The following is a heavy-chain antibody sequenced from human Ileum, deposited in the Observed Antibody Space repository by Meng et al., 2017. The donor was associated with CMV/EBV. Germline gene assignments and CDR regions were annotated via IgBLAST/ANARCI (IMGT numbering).Heavy chain of an antibody. CDR1: AFTFSDYS. Sequence: GESLKISCVASAFTFSDYSMNWVRQAPGKGLEWVSYISSRSCTVHYADSVKGRFTISRDNANNSLYLQMNSLRAEDTALYYCARGGRGNYYYYYGMDVWGQGTTVTVSS. CDR2: ISSRSCTV. J-gene: IGHJ6*02. D-gene: IGHD3-16*01. CDR3: ARGGRGNYYYYYGMDV. V-gene: IGHV3-48*04.